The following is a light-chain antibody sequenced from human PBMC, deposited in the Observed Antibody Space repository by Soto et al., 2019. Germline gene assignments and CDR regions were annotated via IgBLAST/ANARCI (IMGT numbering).Light chain of an antibody. CDR1: SSDVGGYNY. CDR2: EVT. Sequence: QSALTQPASVSGSAGQSITISCTGTSSDVGGYNYVSWYQQHPGTAPKLMIYEVTNRPSGVSYRFSGSKSGNTASLTISGLQAEDEADYYCSSYTSSSTQVLGGGTKLTVL. J-gene: IGLJ3*02. V-gene: IGLV2-14*01. CDR3: SSYTSSSTQV.